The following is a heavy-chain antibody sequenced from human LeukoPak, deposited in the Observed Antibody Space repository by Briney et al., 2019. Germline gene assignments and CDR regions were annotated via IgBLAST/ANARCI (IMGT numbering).Heavy chain of an antibody. V-gene: IGHV4-61*02. J-gene: IGHJ6*03. CDR2: IYTSGST. D-gene: IGHD6-6*01. Sequence: SQTLSLTCTVSGGSINSGSYYWSWIRQPAGKGLEWIGRIYTSGSTNYNPSLKSRVTISVDTSKNQFSLKLSSVTAADTAVYYCARGQGSSYHYYYYYMDVWGKGTTVTVSS. CDR3: ARGQGSSYHYYYYYMDV. CDR1: GGSINSGSYY.